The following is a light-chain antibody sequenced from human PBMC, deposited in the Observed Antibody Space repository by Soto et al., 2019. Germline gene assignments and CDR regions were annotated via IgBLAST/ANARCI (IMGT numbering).Light chain of an antibody. CDR2: GAS. V-gene: IGKV3-20*01. J-gene: IGKJ2*01. CDR3: QQGST. CDR1: QSVSSSY. Sequence: EIVLTQSPGTLSLSPGEIATLSCRASQSVSSSYLAWYQQKPGQAPRLLIYGASSRATGIPDRFSGSGSGTDFTLTISRLEPEDFAVYYCQQGSTFGQGTKLEIK.